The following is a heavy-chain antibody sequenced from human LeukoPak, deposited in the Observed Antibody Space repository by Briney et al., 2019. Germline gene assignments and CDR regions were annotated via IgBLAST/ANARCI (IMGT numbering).Heavy chain of an antibody. D-gene: IGHD3-10*01. J-gene: IGHJ5*02. V-gene: IGHV4-4*07. CDR1: GGSISSYY. Sequence: SETLSLTCTVSGGSISSYYWSWIRQPAGKGLEWIGRIYTSGSTYYNPSLKSRVTISVDTSKNQFSLKLSSVTAADTAVYYCTRGHPGVVRGTNWFDPWGQGTLVTVSS. CDR2: IYTSGST. CDR3: TRGHPGVVRGTNWFDP.